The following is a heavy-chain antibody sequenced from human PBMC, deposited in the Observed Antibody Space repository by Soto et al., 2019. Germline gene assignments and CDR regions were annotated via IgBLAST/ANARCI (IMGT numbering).Heavy chain of an antibody. CDR2: INPSGGGA. CDR3: TRTLTPNPAEYFQH. CDR1: GYTFTRYY. J-gene: IGHJ1*01. V-gene: IGHV1-46*03. Sequence: ASVKVSCKASGYTFTRYYRHWVRQAPGQGLEWMGMINPSGGGATYAQKFQGRVTMTRATSTSTVYMDLSSLRSEDTAVYYCTRTLTPNPAEYFQHWGQGTLVTVSS.